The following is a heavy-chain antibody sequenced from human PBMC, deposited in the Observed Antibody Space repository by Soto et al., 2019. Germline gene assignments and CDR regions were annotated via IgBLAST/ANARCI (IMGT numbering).Heavy chain of an antibody. D-gene: IGHD1-7*01. V-gene: IGHV1-69*13. CDR2: IIPIFGTA. CDR1: GGTFSSYA. CDR3: ARERGVNWNYDFGNSGSGYYFDY. Sequence: GASVKVSCKASGGTFSSYAISWVRQAPGQGLEWMGGIIPIFGTANYAQKFQGRVTITADESTSTAYMELSSLRSEDTAVYYCARERGVNWNYDFGNSGSGYYFDYWGQGTLVTVSS. J-gene: IGHJ4*02.